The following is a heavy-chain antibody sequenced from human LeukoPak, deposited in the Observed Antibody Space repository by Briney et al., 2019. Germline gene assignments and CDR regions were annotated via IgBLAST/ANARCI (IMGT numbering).Heavy chain of an antibody. D-gene: IGHD5-24*01. Sequence: GGSLRLSCAASGFTSSSYAMSWVRQAPGKGLEWVSTISGSGGSTYYADSVKGRFTISRDNSKNTLYLQMNSLRAEDTAVYYCATGDGYNSRLDYWGQGTLVTVSS. J-gene: IGHJ4*02. CDR3: ATGDGYNSRLDY. CDR2: ISGSGGST. CDR1: GFTSSSYA. V-gene: IGHV3-23*01.